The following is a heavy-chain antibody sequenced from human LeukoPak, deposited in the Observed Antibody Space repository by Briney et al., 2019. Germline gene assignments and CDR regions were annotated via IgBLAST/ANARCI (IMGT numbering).Heavy chain of an antibody. J-gene: IGHJ4*02. CDR2: FDPEDGET. D-gene: IGHD6-13*01. Sequence: ASVKVSCKVSGYTLTELSMHWVRQAPGKGLEWMGGFDPEDGETIYAQKFQGRVTMTTDTSTTTAYMELRSLRSDDTAVYYCARVKGYSSSWYADYWGQGTLVTVSS. V-gene: IGHV1-24*01. CDR3: ARVKGYSSSWYADY. CDR1: GYTLTELS.